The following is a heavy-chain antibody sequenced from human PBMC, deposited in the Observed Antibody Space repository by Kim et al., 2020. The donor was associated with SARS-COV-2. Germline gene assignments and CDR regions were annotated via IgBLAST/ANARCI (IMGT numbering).Heavy chain of an antibody. V-gene: IGHV3-23*01. CDR1: GFTFSSYA. CDR2: ISGSGGST. CDR3: AKLNIVVVPAASTFDY. Sequence: GGSLRLSCAASGFTFSSYAMSWVRQAPGKGLEWVSAISGSGGSTYYADSVKGRFTISRDNSKNTLYLQMNSLRAEDTAVYYCAKLNIVVVPAASTFDYRGQGTLVTVSS. D-gene: IGHD2-2*01. J-gene: IGHJ4*02.